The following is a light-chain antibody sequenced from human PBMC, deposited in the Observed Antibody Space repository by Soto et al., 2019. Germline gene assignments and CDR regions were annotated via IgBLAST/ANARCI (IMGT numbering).Light chain of an antibody. CDR2: DAS. V-gene: IGKV3-11*01. Sequence: EIVSTQYATTLPLSAGERATLSCRATQSVSSDLACYQQKPGQAPRLLIYDASNRATGIPARFSGSGSGTDFTLTISSLEPEDFAVYYCQQRSNWPRTFGQGTKVDI. J-gene: IGKJ1*01. CDR3: QQRSNWPRT. CDR1: QSVSSD.